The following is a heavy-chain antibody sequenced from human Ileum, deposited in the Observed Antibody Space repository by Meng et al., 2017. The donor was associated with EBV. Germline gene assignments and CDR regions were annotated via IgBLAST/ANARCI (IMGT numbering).Heavy chain of an antibody. Sequence: QGLLKQSGPGLGRPSETLSLTCTVSGASVTSSGYYWSWLRQSPGKGLEWLGYVNYNGDSTYHPSLKSRVTIFIDTSKKQFYLNLTSATAADTAIYYCARDLRVGGAFDYWGQGTLVTVSS. CDR3: ARDLRVGGAFDY. CDR2: VNYNGDS. D-gene: IGHD1-26*01. CDR1: GASVTSSGYY. J-gene: IGHJ4*02. V-gene: IGHV4-61*08.